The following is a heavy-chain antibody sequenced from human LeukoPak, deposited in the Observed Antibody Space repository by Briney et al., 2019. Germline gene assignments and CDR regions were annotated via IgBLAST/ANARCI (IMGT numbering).Heavy chain of an antibody. V-gene: IGHV3-53*01. CDR2: IYSGGNT. Sequence: GGSLRLSCAASGFTIRSNYMSWVRQAPGKGLEWVSVIYSGGNTYYADSVKGRFTFSKDNSKNTLYLQMTNLRVEDTAVYYCARGVGQDAFDIWGQGTMVTVSS. J-gene: IGHJ3*02. D-gene: IGHD1-26*01. CDR1: GFTIRSNY. CDR3: ARGVGQDAFDI.